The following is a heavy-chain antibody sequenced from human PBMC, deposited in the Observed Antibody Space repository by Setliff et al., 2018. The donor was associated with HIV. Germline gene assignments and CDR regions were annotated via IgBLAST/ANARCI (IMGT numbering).Heavy chain of an antibody. V-gene: IGHV4-31*03. CDR3: ARAGWTTGDLGVDV. Sequence: LSLTCTVSGDSISSGGYSWSWIRQHPGKGLEWIGYIYHSGSTYYHPSLKSRVTISVDTSKNHFSLNLNSVTAADTAVYYCARAGWTTGDLGVDVWGKGTTVTVSS. D-gene: IGHD4-4*01. CDR2: IYHSGST. CDR1: GDSISSGGYS. J-gene: IGHJ6*04.